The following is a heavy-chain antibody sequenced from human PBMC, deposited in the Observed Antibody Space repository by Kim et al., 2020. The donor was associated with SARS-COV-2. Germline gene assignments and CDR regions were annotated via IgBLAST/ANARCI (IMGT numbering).Heavy chain of an antibody. CDR1: GFTFSSYA. CDR3: ARDLRAWGGIAAAGSLPGGMDV. CDR2: ISYDGSNK. J-gene: IGHJ6*02. V-gene: IGHV3-30*04. D-gene: IGHD6-13*01. Sequence: GGSLRLSCAASGFTFSSYAMHWVRQAPGKGLEWVAVISYDGSNKYYADSVKGRFTISRDNSKNTLYLQMNSLRAEDTAVYYCARDLRAWGGIAAAGSLPGGMDVWGQGTTVTVSS.